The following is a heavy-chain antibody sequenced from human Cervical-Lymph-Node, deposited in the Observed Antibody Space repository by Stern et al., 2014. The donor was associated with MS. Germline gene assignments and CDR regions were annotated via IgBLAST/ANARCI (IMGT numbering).Heavy chain of an antibody. D-gene: IGHD6-25*01. CDR3: ARSITASGTGGAFEF. CDR2: VYPGDSDT. J-gene: IGHJ4*02. Sequence: VQLVESGAEVKKPGESLKISCKASGYSFTNYWIGWVRPRPGKGLEWMGIVYPGDSDTRPSPSLQGQVTISADKSISTAYLQWSSLKASDTAMYYCARSITASGTGGAFEFWGQGTLVTVSS. V-gene: IGHV5-51*03. CDR1: GYSFTNYW.